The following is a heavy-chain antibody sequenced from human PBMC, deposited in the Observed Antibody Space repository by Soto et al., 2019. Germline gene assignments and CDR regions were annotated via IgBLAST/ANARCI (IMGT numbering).Heavy chain of an antibody. V-gene: IGHV4-30-4*02. CDR1: GGSISSYDSC. CDR3: ARDRDSYGSMDV. D-gene: IGHD5-18*01. Sequence: SETLSLTCTVSGGSISSYDSCWSWIRQSPDRGLEWIGHIYDGGTTYNNPSLKSRITISVDTSKTQFSLKLSSVTAADTAVYYCARDRDSYGSMDVWGQGTTVTVSS. CDR2: IYDGGTT. J-gene: IGHJ6*02.